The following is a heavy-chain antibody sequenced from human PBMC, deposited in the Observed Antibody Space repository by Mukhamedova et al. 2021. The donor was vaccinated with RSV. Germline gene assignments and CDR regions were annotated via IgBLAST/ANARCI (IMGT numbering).Heavy chain of an antibody. V-gene: IGHV3-69-1*01. CDR3: ARRSAGGGYYYVYDY. CDR2: IPSSGI. D-gene: IGHD3-22*01. Sequence: SSIPSSGINAEYMGKGRFTISRDNAKNSLYLQMNSLRAEDTAVYYCARRSAGGGYYYVYDYWGQGTLVTVSS. J-gene: IGHJ4*02.